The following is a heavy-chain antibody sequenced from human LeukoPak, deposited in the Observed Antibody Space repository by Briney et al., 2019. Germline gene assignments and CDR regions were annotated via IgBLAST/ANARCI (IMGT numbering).Heavy chain of an antibody. D-gene: IGHD6-13*01. Sequence: SETLSLTCTVSGGSITSSNCYWGWIRQPPGKGLEWIGEINHSGSTNYNPSPKSRVTISVDTSKNQFSLKLSSVTAADTAVYYCARSGGKIGSWGYYFDYWGQGTLVTVSS. CDR2: INHSGST. CDR3: ARSGGKIGSWGYYFDY. V-gene: IGHV4-39*07. CDR1: GGSITSSNCY. J-gene: IGHJ4*02.